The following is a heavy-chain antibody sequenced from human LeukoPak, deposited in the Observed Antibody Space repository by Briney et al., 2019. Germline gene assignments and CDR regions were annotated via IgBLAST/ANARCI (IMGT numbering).Heavy chain of an antibody. CDR2: MNPNTGNA. V-gene: IGHV1-8*01. CDR1: GNTFTNYD. J-gene: IGHJ3*02. D-gene: IGHD2-21*02. CDR3: ARCTGGDCGGAFDI. Sequence: ASVKVSCKTSGNTFTNYDINWLRQATGQGLGWMGWMNPNTGNADSAQKFQGRVTMTRNISISTAYMELSSLRFEDTAVYYCARCTGGDCGGAFDIWGQGTMVTVSS.